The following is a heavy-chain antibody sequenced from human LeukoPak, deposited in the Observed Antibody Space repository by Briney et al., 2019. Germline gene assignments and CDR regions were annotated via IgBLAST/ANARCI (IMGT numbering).Heavy chain of an antibody. Sequence: GGSLRLSCAASGFTFSNYGMHWVRQAPGKGLEWVAVIWYDGSNKYYADSVKGRFTISRDNSKSTLYLQMNSLRAEDTAVYYCARDLGYGGSLDYWGQGTLVTVSS. J-gene: IGHJ4*02. CDR1: GFTFSNYG. D-gene: IGHD4-23*01. CDR3: ARDLGYGGSLDY. V-gene: IGHV3-33*01. CDR2: IWYDGSNK.